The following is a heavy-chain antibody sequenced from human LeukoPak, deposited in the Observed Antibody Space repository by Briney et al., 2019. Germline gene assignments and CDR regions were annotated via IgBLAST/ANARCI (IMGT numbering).Heavy chain of an antibody. CDR2: VKSDGIST. CDR3: ARDKGYAVDY. V-gene: IGHV3-74*01. J-gene: IGHJ4*02. Sequence: GESLKISCAASGFTFSSYWMHWVRQAPGKGLVWVSLVKSDGISTNYADSVKGRFTISRDNAKNTLYLQMNSLRADDTAVYYCARDKGYAVDYWGQGTLVTVSS. CDR1: GFTFSSYW. D-gene: IGHD5-12*01.